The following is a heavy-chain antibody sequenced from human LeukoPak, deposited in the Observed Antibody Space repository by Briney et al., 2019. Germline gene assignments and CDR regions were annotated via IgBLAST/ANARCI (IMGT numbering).Heavy chain of an antibody. D-gene: IGHD3-10*01. V-gene: IGHV5-10-1*01. J-gene: IGHJ5*02. CDR2: IDPSDSYT. CDR1: GYSFTKYW. CDR3: ATLRFYYGSGSFDP. Sequence: AESLRISCKDSGYSFTKYWITWVGQMPVKNMEWMGRIDPSDSYTNYSPSFQGHVTISADKSISTAYLQWSSLKASDTAMYYCATLRFYYGSGSFDPWGQGTLVTVSS.